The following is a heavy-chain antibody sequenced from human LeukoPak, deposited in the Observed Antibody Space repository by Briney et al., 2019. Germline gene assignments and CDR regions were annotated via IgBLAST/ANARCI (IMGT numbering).Heavy chain of an antibody. D-gene: IGHD3-22*01. J-gene: IGHJ5*02. CDR3: ARGQITMIVVVPTWFDP. CDR1: GGTFSSYA. CDR2: IIPIFGTA. V-gene: IGHV1-69*06. Sequence: SVKVSCKASGGTFSSYAISWVRQAPGQGLEWMGGIIPIFGTANYAQKFQGRVTITADKSTSTAYMGLSSLRSEDTAVYYCARGQITMIVVVPTWFDPWGQGTLVTVSS.